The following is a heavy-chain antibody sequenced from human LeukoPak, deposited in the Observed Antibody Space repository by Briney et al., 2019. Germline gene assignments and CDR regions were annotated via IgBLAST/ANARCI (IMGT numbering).Heavy chain of an antibody. J-gene: IGHJ4*02. Sequence: GESLKISCKGSGYSFTSYWISWVRQMPGKGLEWMGIIYPGDSDTRYSPSFQGQVTNSADKSISTAYLQWSSLKASDTAMYYCAKLPANPLGYNGYGYYLGQGTLVTGSS. CDR2: IYPGDSDT. D-gene: IGHD5-12*01. CDR3: AKLPANPLGYNGYGYY. CDR1: GYSFTSYW. V-gene: IGHV5-51*01.